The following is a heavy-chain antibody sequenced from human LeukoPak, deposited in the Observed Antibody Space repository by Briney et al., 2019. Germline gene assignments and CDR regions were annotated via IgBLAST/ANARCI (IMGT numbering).Heavy chain of an antibody. CDR1: GFTFSSYA. D-gene: IGHD3-16*01. Sequence: GGSLRLSCTASGFTFSSYAMHWARQAPGKGLEWVASINHNGNVNYYVDSVKGRFTISRDNAKNSLYLQMSNLRAEDTAVYFCARGGGLDVWGQGATVTVSS. J-gene: IGHJ6*02. CDR3: ARGGGLDV. CDR2: INHNGNVN. V-gene: IGHV3-7*03.